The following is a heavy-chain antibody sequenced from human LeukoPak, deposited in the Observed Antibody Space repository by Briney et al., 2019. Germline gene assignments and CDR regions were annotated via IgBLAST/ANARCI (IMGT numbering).Heavy chain of an antibody. CDR2: IYHSGST. D-gene: IGHD5-18*01. CDR1: GYSISSGYY. J-gene: IGHJ5*02. Sequence: SETLSLTCPVSGYSISSGYYWGWLRQPPGTGLEWIGSIYHSGSTYYNPSLKSRVTISVDTSKNQFSLKLSSVTAADTAVYYCARAHGYSYGYGTPFDPWGQGTLVTVSS. CDR3: ARAHGYSYGYGTPFDP. V-gene: IGHV4-38-2*02.